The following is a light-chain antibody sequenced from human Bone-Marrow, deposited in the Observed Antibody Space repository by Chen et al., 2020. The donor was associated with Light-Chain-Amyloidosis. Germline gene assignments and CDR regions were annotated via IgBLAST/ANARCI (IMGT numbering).Light chain of an antibody. Sequence: NFMLTQPHSVSESPGKTVIISCTRSSGSIATNDVQWYQQRPGSSPTTVIYEDDHRPSVVPDRFSGSIDRSSNSASLTISGLKTEDEADYYCQSYQGSSQGVFGGGTKLTVL. CDR2: EDD. CDR1: SGSIATND. V-gene: IGLV6-57*01. J-gene: IGLJ3*02. CDR3: QSYQGSSQGV.